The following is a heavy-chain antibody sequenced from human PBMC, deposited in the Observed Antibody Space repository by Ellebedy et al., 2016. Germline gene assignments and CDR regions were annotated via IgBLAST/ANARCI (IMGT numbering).Heavy chain of an antibody. D-gene: IGHD3-10*01. V-gene: IGHV3-23*01. CDR3: AKEYYGSGNRKGSPVDY. CDR2: ISGSGGST. Sequence: GGSLRLSCAASGFTFSSYAMSWVRQAPGKGLEWVSAISGSGGSTYYADSVKGRFTISRDNSKNTLYLQMNSLRAEDTAVYYCAKEYYGSGNRKGSPVDYWGQGTLVTVSS. CDR1: GFTFSSYA. J-gene: IGHJ4*02.